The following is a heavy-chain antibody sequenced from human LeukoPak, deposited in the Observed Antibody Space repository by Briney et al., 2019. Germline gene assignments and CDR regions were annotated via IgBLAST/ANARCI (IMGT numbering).Heavy chain of an antibody. CDR1: GGTFISYT. Sequence: SVKVSCKASGGTFISYTISWVRQAPGQGLEWMGRIIPILGIANYAQKFQGRVTITADKSTSTAYMELSSLRSEDTAVYYCAREGVTTVTTSPYYYYYMDVWGKGTTVTVSS. D-gene: IGHD4-17*01. CDR2: IIPILGIA. V-gene: IGHV1-69*04. CDR3: AREGVTTVTTSPYYYYYMDV. J-gene: IGHJ6*03.